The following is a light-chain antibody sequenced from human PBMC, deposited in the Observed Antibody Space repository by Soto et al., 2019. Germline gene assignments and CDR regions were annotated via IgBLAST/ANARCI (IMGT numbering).Light chain of an antibody. Sequence: EIVLTQSPAALSLTPGERAPHSCRASQSVSSYLAWYQQKPGQAPRLLIYDASNRATGIPARFSGSGSGTDFTLTISSLEPEDFAVYYCQQRSNWPRTFGQGTEVAIK. V-gene: IGKV3-11*01. CDR2: DAS. CDR3: QQRSNWPRT. CDR1: QSVSSY. J-gene: IGKJ1*01.